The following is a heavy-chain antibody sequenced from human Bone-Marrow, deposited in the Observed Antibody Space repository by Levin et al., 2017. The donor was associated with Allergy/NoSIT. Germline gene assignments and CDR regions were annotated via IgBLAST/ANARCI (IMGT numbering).Heavy chain of an antibody. CDR2: IKRDGTDK. CDR1: GFSFSLYW. D-gene: IGHD6-19*01. V-gene: IGHV3-7*04. Sequence: PGGSLRLSCAASGFSFSLYWMSWVRQAPGNGLEWVANIKRDGTDKNYVTSVKGRFSISRDDTKNSVYLYMNNLRAEDTAVYYCVRDSTMPLMGVAGGGDAFDLWGQGTLVTVSS. CDR3: VRDSTMPLMGVAGGGDAFDL. J-gene: IGHJ3*01.